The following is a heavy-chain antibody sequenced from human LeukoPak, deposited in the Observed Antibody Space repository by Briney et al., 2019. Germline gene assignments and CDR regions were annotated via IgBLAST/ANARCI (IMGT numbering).Heavy chain of an antibody. CDR2: IYYSGTT. CDR3: ARDQGGGFDP. CDR1: GGSISSSSYY. V-gene: IGHV4-39*02. J-gene: IGHJ5*02. Sequence: SETLSLTCTVSGGSISSSSYYWNWIRQPPGKGLEWIGTIYYSGTTYYNPSLKSRVTISVDTSRNQFSLKLSSVTATDTAVYYCARDQGGGFDPWGQGTLVTVSS. D-gene: IGHD3-16*01.